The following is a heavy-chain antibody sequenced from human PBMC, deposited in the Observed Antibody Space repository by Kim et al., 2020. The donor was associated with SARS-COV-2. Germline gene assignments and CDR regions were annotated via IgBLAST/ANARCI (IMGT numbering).Heavy chain of an antibody. J-gene: IGHJ6*01. Sequence: SETLSLTCTVSGGSISSYYWSWIRQPPGKGLEWIGYIYYSGSSNYNPSLKSRVTISVDTSKNQFSLKLISVTAADTAVDYCARDEKLSQYSSGWYLYYYG. CDR2: IYYSGSS. CDR3: ARDEKLSQYSSGWYLYYYG. D-gene: IGHD6-19*01. V-gene: IGHV4-59*01. CDR1: GGSISSYY.